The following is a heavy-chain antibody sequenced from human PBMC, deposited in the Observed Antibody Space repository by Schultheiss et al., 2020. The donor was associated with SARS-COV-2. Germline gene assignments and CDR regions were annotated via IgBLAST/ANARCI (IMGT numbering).Heavy chain of an antibody. V-gene: IGHV3-30*03. Sequence: GGSLRLSCAASGFTFSTYGMHWVRQAPGKGLEWVTVTSYDGSNKYYADSVKGRFTISRDNSKNTLYLQMNSLRAEDTAVYYCARDLVNIAVAYLNYYYYYGMDVWGQGTTVTVSS. CDR1: GFTFSTYG. CDR3: ARDLVNIAVAYLNYYYYYGMDV. CDR2: TSYDGSNK. D-gene: IGHD6-19*01. J-gene: IGHJ6*02.